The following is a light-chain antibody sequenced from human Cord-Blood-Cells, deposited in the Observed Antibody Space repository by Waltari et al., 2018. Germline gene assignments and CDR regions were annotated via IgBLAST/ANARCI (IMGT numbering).Light chain of an antibody. V-gene: IGKV3-15*01. CDR1: QSVSSN. Sequence: EIVMTQSPATLSVSPGERATLSCRASQSVSSNLAWYQQKPGQAPRLLIYGASTRATGIPARFSGSGSGTEFTLTISSLQSEDFAVDYCQKYNNWPLTFGGGTKVEIK. CDR3: QKYNNWPLT. CDR2: GAS. J-gene: IGKJ4*01.